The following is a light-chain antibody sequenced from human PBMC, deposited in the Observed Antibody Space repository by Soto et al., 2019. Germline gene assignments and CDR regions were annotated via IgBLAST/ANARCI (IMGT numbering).Light chain of an antibody. Sequence: EIVLTQSPGTLSLSPGERATLSCRASQSVSSCYLAWYQKKPGQAPRLLIYGASSRATGIPDRFSGSGSGTDFTLTISRLEPEDFAVFYFQQYGSSPSLTFGGGTKVEIK. J-gene: IGKJ4*01. CDR1: QSVSSCY. V-gene: IGKV3-20*01. CDR3: QQYGSSPSLT. CDR2: GAS.